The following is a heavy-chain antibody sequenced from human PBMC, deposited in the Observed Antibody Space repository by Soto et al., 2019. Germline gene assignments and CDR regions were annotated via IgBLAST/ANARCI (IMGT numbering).Heavy chain of an antibody. D-gene: IGHD2-15*01. Sequence: QITLKESGPTLVKPTQTLTLTCTFSGFSLSTSGVGVGWIRQPPGKALEWLALIYWDDDKRYSPSLKSRLTITKDPSKNQVVLTLTNMDPADTATYYCAHRPSYCSGGSCYSGFDYWGQGTLVTVSS. CDR1: GFSLSTSGVG. J-gene: IGHJ4*02. V-gene: IGHV2-5*02. CDR2: IYWDDDK. CDR3: AHRPSYCSGGSCYSGFDY.